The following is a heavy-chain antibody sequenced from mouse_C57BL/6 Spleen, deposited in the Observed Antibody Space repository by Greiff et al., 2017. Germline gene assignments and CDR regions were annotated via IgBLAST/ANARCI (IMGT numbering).Heavy chain of an antibody. D-gene: IGHD1-1*01. CDR1: GYTFTSYW. CDR3: ATLYYYGSTRYFDV. CDR2: IHPNSGST. Sequence: QVQLQQPGAELVKPGASVKLSCKASGYTFTSYWMHWVKQRPGQGLEWIGMIHPNSGSTNYNEKFKSQATLTVDKSSSTANLQLSSLTSEDSAVYYCATLYYYGSTRYFDVWGTGTTVTVSS. J-gene: IGHJ1*03. V-gene: IGHV1-64*01.